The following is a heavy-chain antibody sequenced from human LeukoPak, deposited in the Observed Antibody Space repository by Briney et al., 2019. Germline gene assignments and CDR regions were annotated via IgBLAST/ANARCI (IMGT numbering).Heavy chain of an antibody. Sequence: PGGSLRLSCAASGFTFSDYYMSWVRQAPGKGLEWVSYISSSSSYTNYADSVKGRFTISRDNAKNSLYLQMNSLRAEDTAVYYCARREELAGQSSFDCWGQGTLVTVSS. CDR2: ISSSSSYT. CDR1: GFTFSDYY. J-gene: IGHJ4*02. D-gene: IGHD3-3*02. V-gene: IGHV3-11*06. CDR3: ARREELAGQSSFDC.